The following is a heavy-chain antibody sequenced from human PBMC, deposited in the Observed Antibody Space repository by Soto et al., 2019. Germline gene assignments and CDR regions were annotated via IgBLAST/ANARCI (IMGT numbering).Heavy chain of an antibody. CDR1: GGSVSGYH. CDR2: ANNNGNT. Sequence: SETLSLTCNVSGGSVSGYHWSWIRQPPGKVLEWIGYANNNGNTDYNPSLESRVTISVDTSRNQISLYLTSVTAADTAIYYCAVTPRYWGQGTLVT. V-gene: IGHV4-59*02. CDR3: AVTPRY. D-gene: IGHD3-10*01. J-gene: IGHJ4*02.